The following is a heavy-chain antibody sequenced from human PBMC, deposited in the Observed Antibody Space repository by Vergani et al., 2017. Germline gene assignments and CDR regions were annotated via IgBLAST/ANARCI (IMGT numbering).Heavy chain of an antibody. J-gene: IGHJ4*02. CDR2: ICHTEDT. CDR1: GDSISSNNC. D-gene: IGHD5-18*01. V-gene: IGHV4-4*03. CDR3: ARESVGYADY. Sequence: QVQLQESGPGLVKPPGTLSLTCAVSGDSISSNNCWTWVRQPPGKGLEWIGEICHTEDTKYSPSLKSRVTVSVDESRNLFSLRLNSVTAADTAVYYCARESVGYADYWGQGTLVTVSS.